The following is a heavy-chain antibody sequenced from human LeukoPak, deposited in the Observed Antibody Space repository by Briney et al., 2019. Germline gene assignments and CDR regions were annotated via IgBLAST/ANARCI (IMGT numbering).Heavy chain of an antibody. Sequence: KPSETLSLTCTVSGGSISSSSYYWGWIRQPPGKGLEWIGSIYHSGSTYYNPSLKSRVTISVDTSKNQFSLKLSSVTAADTAVYYCAGAMVREPSGYFDLWGRGTLVTVSS. CDR3: AGAMVREPSGYFDL. CDR2: IYHSGST. CDR1: GGSISSSSYY. J-gene: IGHJ2*01. D-gene: IGHD3-10*01. V-gene: IGHV4-39*07.